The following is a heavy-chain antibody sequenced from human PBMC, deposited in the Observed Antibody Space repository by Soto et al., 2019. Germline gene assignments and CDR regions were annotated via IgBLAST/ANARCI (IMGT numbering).Heavy chain of an antibody. Sequence: GESLKISCKGSGYSFTSYWISWVRQMPGKGLEWMGRIDPSDSYTNCSPSFQGHVTISADKSISTAYLQWSSLKASDTAMYYCSSIIVVVPAAIRHYYYGMDVWGQGTTVTVSS. V-gene: IGHV5-10-1*01. D-gene: IGHD2-2*02. CDR2: IDPSDSYT. J-gene: IGHJ6*02. CDR3: SSIIVVVPAAIRHYYYGMDV. CDR1: GYSFTSYW.